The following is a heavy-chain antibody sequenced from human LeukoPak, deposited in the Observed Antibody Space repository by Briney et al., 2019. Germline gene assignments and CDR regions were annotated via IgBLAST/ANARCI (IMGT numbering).Heavy chain of an antibody. V-gene: IGHV3-7*01. Sequence: GGSLRLSCAASGLTFRTYAMSWVRQAPGKGLEWVANIKKDGSEKYYVDAVKGRFTISRDNAKSSLYLQMNSLRAEDTAIYYCARDLSGVTGYTYGRGIDYWGQGTLVTVSS. CDR3: ARDLSGVTGYTYGRGIDY. CDR1: GLTFRTYA. CDR2: IKKDGSEK. J-gene: IGHJ4*02. D-gene: IGHD5-18*01.